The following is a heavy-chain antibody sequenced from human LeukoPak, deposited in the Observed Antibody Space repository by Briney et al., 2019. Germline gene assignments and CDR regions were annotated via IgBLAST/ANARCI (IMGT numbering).Heavy chain of an antibody. J-gene: IGHJ4*02. CDR3: AGDDYGDYYFDY. D-gene: IGHD4-17*01. Sequence: SVKVSCKASGGTFSSFAISWVRQAPGQGLEWMGGIIPIFGTANYAQKFQGRVTITADESTSTAYMELSSLRSEDTAVYYCAGDDYGDYYFDYWGQGTLVTVSS. V-gene: IGHV1-69*13. CDR2: IIPIFGTA. CDR1: GGTFSSFA.